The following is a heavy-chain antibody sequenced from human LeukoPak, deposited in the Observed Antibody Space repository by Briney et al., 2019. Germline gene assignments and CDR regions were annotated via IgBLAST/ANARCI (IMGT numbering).Heavy chain of an antibody. V-gene: IGHV1-69*13. Sequence: ASVKVSCKASGYTFSSYAISWVRQAPGQGLEWMGGIIPIFGTANYAQKFQGRVTITADESTSTAYMELSSLRSEDTAVYYCARDNHGYCSSTSCPGGDWGQGTLVTVSS. J-gene: IGHJ4*02. CDR2: IIPIFGTA. D-gene: IGHD2-2*01. CDR1: GYTFSSYA. CDR3: ARDNHGYCSSTSCPGGD.